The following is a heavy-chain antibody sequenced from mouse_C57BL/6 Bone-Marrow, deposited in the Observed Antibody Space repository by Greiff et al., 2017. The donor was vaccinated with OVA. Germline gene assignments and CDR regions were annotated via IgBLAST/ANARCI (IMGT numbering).Heavy chain of an antibody. D-gene: IGHD1-1*01. Sequence: EVKLVESGGGLVKPGGSLKLSCAASGFTFSSYAMSWVRQTPEKRLEWVATISDGGSYTYYPDNVKGRFTISRDNAKNNLYLQMSHLKSEDTAMYYCARDPPPYYYGSSPWFAYWGQGTLVTVSA. CDR3: ARDPPPYYYGSSPWFAY. J-gene: IGHJ3*01. V-gene: IGHV5-4*01. CDR1: GFTFSSYA. CDR2: ISDGGSYT.